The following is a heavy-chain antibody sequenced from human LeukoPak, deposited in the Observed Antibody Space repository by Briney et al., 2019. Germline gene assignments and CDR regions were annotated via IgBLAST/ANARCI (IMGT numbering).Heavy chain of an antibody. V-gene: IGHV3-21*01. CDR3: APYCSSTSCPV. Sequence: GGSLRLSCAASGFTFSSYSMNWVRQAPGKGLEWVSSISSSSSYIYYADSVKGRFTISRDNAKNSLYLQMNSLRAEDTAVYYCAPYCSSTSCPVWGQRTMVTVSS. D-gene: IGHD2-2*01. CDR2: ISSSSSYI. CDR1: GFTFSSYS. J-gene: IGHJ3*01.